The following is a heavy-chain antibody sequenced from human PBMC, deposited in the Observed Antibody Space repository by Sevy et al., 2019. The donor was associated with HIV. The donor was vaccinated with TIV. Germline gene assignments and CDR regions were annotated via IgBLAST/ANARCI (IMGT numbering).Heavy chain of an antibody. Sequence: GGSLRLSCAASGFTFSNAWMSWVRQAPGKGLEWVGRIKSKTDGGTTDYAAPVKGRFTISRDDSKNTLYLQMNSLKTEDTAVYYCTTLAGSGWYGTRGYWGQGTLVTVSS. V-gene: IGHV3-15*01. CDR2: IKSKTDGGTT. CDR3: TTLAGSGWYGTRGY. J-gene: IGHJ4*02. CDR1: GFTFSNAW. D-gene: IGHD6-13*01.